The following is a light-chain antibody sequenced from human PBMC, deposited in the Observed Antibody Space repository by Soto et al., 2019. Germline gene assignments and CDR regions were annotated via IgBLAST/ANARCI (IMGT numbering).Light chain of an antibody. Sequence: DLQMTQSPSTLSASVGDRVTITCRASQSISSWLAWYQQKPGKAPKLLIYDASSLESGVPSRFSGSGSGTEFTLTISSLQPDDFATYYCQQYNSYSPLFGQGTKVEIK. V-gene: IGKV1-5*01. J-gene: IGKJ1*01. CDR2: DAS. CDR3: QQYNSYSPL. CDR1: QSISSW.